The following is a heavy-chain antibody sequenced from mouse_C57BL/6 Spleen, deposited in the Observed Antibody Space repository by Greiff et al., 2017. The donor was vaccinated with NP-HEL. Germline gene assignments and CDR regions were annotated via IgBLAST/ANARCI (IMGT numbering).Heavy chain of an antibody. V-gene: IGHV5-9-1*02. CDR3: TRDGGDYAMDY. CDR1: GFTFSSYA. CDR2: ISSGGDYI. D-gene: IGHD2-3*01. Sequence: EVMLVESGEGLVKPGGSLKLSCAASGFTFSSYAMSWVRQTPEKRLEWVAYISSGGDYIYYADTVKGRFTISRDNARNTLYLQMSSLKSEDTAMSYCTRDGGDYAMDYWGQGTAVTVSS. J-gene: IGHJ4*01.